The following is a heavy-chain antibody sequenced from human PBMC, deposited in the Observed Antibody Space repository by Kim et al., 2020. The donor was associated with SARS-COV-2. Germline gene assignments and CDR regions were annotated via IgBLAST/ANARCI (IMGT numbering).Heavy chain of an antibody. D-gene: IGHD3-3*01. CDR3: ARLGLYDGDY. CDR1: GGSISSSSYY. CDR2: IYYSGST. J-gene: IGHJ4*02. V-gene: IGHV4-39*01. Sequence: SETLSLTCTVSGGSISSSSYYWGWIRQPPGKGLEWIGSIYYSGSTYYNPSLKSRVTISVDTSKNQFSLKLSSVTAADTAVYYCARLGLYDGDYWGQGTLVTVSS.